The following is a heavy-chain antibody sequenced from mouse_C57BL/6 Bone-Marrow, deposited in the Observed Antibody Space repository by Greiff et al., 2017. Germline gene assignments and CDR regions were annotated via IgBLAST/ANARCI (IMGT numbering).Heavy chain of an antibody. CDR1: GFNIKDYY. CDR3: TAHWFAY. J-gene: IGHJ3*01. Sequence: EVQLQQSGAELVRPGASVKLSCTASGFNIKDYYMHWVKQRPEKGLEWIGWIDPENGDTEYASKFQGKATITADTSSNTAYLQLSSLTSEDTAVYYCTAHWFAYWGQGTLVTVSA. V-gene: IGHV14-4*01. CDR2: IDPENGDT.